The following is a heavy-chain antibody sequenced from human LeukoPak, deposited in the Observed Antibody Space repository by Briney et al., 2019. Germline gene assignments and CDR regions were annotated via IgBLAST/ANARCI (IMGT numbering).Heavy chain of an antibody. CDR3: TKRGAYYVDY. CDR2: ITSGDGSP. V-gene: IGHV3-23*01. D-gene: IGHD3-16*01. J-gene: IGHJ4*02. Sequence: GSLRLSCAASGFTFGTSAMSWVRQTPEKGLEWVSTITSGDGSPYYADSVKGRFTISRDNSNNMLYLQMNSLRAADTAVYYCTKRGAYYVDYWGRGIPVTVSS. CDR1: GFTFGTSA.